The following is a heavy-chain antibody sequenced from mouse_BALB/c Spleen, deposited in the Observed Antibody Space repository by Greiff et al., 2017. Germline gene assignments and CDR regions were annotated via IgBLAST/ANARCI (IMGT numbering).Heavy chain of an antibody. CDR1: GFSLTSYG. D-gene: IGHD1-2*01. Sequence: VKLQESGPGLVAPSQSLSITCTVSGFSLTSYGVHWVRQPPGKGLEWLGVIWAGGSTNYNSALMSRLSISKDNSKSQVFLKMNSLQTDDTAMYYCAREEKAYYGYWFAYWGQGTLVTVSA. J-gene: IGHJ3*01. V-gene: IGHV2-9*02. CDR2: IWAGGST. CDR3: AREEKAYYGYWFAY.